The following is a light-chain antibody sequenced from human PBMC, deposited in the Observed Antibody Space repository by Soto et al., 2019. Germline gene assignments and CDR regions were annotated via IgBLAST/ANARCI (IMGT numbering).Light chain of an antibody. V-gene: IGLV1-44*01. CDR3: AAWDDSLNVV. J-gene: IGLJ2*01. CDR1: SSNIGSNT. Sequence: QSVLTQPPSASGTPGQRVTISCSGRSSNIGSNTVNWYQQLPGAAPKLLIYNDSQRPSGVPDRVSGSKSGTSASLAISGLQSEDEADYYCAAWDDSLNVVFGGGTKLTVL. CDR2: NDS.